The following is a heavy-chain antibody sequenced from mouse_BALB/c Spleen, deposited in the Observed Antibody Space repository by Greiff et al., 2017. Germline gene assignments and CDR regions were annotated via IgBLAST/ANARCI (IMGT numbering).Heavy chain of an antibody. CDR1: GFTFSSYT. CDR3: ARRGLRRRFYAMDY. Sequence: EVQLVESGGGLVQPGGSLKLSCAASGFTFSSYTMSWVRQTPEKRLEWVAYISNGGGSTYYPDTVKGRFTISRDNAKNTLYLQMSSLKSEDTAMYYCARRGLRRRFYAMDYWGQGTSVTVSS. CDR2: ISNGGGST. J-gene: IGHJ4*01. V-gene: IGHV5-12-2*01. D-gene: IGHD2-4*01.